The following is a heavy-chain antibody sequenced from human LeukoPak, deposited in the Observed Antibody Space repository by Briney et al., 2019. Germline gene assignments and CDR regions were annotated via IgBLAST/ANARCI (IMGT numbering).Heavy chain of an antibody. Sequence: GASVKVSCKASGYTFTGYYMHWVRQAPGQGLEWMGWINPNSGNTGYAQKFQGRVTMTRNTSISTAYMELSSLRSEDTAVYYCARGPARITIFGVVIKGPYYFDYWGQGTLVTVSS. D-gene: IGHD3-3*01. J-gene: IGHJ4*02. CDR2: INPNSGNT. CDR3: ARGPARITIFGVVIKGPYYFDY. CDR1: GYTFTGYY. V-gene: IGHV1-8*02.